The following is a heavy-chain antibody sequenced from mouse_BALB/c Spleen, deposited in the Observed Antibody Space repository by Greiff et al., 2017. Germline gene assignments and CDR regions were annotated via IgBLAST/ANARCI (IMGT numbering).Heavy chain of an antibody. CDR1: GFTFSSYA. CDR2: ISSGGST. CDR3: ARVLTVGTPHYFDY. D-gene: IGHD1-1*01. J-gene: IGHJ2*01. Sequence: EVQLVESGGGLVKPGGSLKLSCAASGFTFSSYAMSWVRQTPEKRLEWVASISSGGSTYYPDSVKGRFTISRDNARNILYLQMSSLRSEDTAMYYCARVLTVGTPHYFDYWGQGTTLTVSS. V-gene: IGHV5-6-5*01.